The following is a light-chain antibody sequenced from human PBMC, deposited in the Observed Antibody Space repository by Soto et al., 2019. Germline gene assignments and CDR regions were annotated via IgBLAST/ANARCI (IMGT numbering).Light chain of an antibody. J-gene: IGKJ4*01. CDR3: QQYGSSPLT. V-gene: IGKV3-20*01. Sequence: EIVLTQSPGTLSLSPGERATLSCRASQSASNNYLAWYQQKPGQAPRLLIYGASRRATGIPDRFSGSGSGPDFTLTISRLEPEDFAVYSCQQYGSSPLTFGGGTKVEIK. CDR1: QSASNNY. CDR2: GAS.